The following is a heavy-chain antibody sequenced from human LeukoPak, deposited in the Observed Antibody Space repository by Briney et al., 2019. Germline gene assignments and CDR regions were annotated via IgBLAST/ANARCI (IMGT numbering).Heavy chain of an antibody. CDR3: ATSTYYDILN. V-gene: IGHV1-24*01. CDR1: GYTFTGYY. D-gene: IGHD3-9*01. Sequence: ASVKVSCKASGYTFTGYYMHWVRQAPGKGLEWMGGFDPEDGETIYAQKFQGRVTMTEDTSTDTAYMELSSLRSEDTAVYYCATSTYYDILNWGQGTLVTVSS. J-gene: IGHJ4*02. CDR2: FDPEDGET.